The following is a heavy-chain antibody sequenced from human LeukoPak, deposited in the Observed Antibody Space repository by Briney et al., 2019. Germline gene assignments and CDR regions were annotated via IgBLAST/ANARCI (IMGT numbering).Heavy chain of an antibody. CDR3: ARGRTGAAALDV. CDR1: GGSFSGHY. J-gene: IGHJ4*02. V-gene: IGHV4-34*01. D-gene: IGHD2-2*01. CDR2: STHSGST. Sequence: PSETLSLTCAVYGGSFSGHYWTWLRQSPGKGLEWIGELTHRIGESTHSGSTNYNPSLKSRVIISLDTSKNQLSLKLTSVTAADTAVYYCARGRTGAAALDVWGPGTLVTVSS.